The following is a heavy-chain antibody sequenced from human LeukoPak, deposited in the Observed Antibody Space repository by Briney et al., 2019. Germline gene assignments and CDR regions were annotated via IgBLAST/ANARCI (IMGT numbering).Heavy chain of an antibody. CDR1: GGSISSSTYY. CDR2: INYSGST. CDR3: ASLAVAGLDY. Sequence: SETLSLTCTVSGGSISSSTYYWGWIRQPPGKGLEWIGSINYSGSTYYNPSLKSRVTISVDTSKNQFSLKLSSVTAADTAVYYCASLAVAGLDYWGQGTLVTVSS. D-gene: IGHD6-19*01. J-gene: IGHJ4*02. V-gene: IGHV4-39*07.